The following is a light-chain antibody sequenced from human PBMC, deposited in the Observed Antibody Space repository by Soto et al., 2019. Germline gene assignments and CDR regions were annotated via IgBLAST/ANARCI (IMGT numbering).Light chain of an antibody. CDR2: SAS. J-gene: IGKJ2*01. CDR3: QQSYKAPYT. V-gene: IGKV1-39*01. CDR1: QNIGTS. Sequence: DIQMTQSPSSLSMSVGDRVTITCRASQNIGTSLNWYQMKLGRAPKLLIYSASTLQSVAPSRFSGGGSGTDFTLTINRLHAEDFATYCCQQSYKAPYTFGQGTMLEIK.